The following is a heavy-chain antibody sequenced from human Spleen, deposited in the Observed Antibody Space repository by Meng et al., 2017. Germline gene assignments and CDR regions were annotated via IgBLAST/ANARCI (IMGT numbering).Heavy chain of an antibody. D-gene: IGHD3-10*01. CDR1: GFTFSSYW. CDR3: ARGGNYYGSGSYPDAFDI. V-gene: IGHV3-7*01. CDR2: IKQDGSEK. Sequence: GESLKISCAASGFTFSSYWMSWVRQAPGKGLEWVANIKQDGSEKYYVDSVEGRFTISRDNAKNSLYLQMNSLRAEDTAVYYCARGGNYYGSGSYPDAFDIWGQGTMVTVSS. J-gene: IGHJ3*02.